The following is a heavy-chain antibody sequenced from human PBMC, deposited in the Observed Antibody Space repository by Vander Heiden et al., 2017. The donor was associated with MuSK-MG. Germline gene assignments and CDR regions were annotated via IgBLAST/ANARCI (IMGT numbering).Heavy chain of an antibody. J-gene: IGHJ4*02. CDR2: ISSSGSTI. CDR3: ARDPLLKYYYDSRGYTDY. Sequence: EAQLVESGRGLLQPGGSLRPPCAASGFTFGRYDWNWVRLAPGKGLEWVSYISSSGSTIYDADSVKGRFTISRDNAKNSLYLKMNSMRAEDTAVYYCARDPLLKYYYDSRGYTDYWGQGTLVTVSS. D-gene: IGHD3-22*01. V-gene: IGHV3-48*03. CDR1: GFTFGRYD.